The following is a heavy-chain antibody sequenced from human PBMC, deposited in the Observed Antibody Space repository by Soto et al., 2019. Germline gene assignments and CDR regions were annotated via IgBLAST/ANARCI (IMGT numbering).Heavy chain of an antibody. CDR3: ARDYQGLDYAGSFYYYGLDV. J-gene: IGHJ6*02. CDR1: GDAVNSTKYY. D-gene: IGHD4-17*01. V-gene: IGHV4-61*01. Sequence: SETLSLTCTVSGDAVNSTKYYWSWIRQPPGKGLEWIGYIFYSESTNYNPSLKSRVTLSVDTSKNQFSLQLTSVTAADTAVYFCARDYQGLDYAGSFYYYGLDVWGQGTTVTVSS. CDR2: IFYSEST.